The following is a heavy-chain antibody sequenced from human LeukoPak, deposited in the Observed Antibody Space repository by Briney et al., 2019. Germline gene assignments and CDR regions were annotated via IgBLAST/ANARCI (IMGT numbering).Heavy chain of an antibody. Sequence: GGSLRLSCAASGFTFSSYGMNWVRQAPGKGLEWVSSISSSSNYIYYADSVKGRFTISRDNAKNSLYLQMNSLRAEGTAVYYCARAELTYNWNKFDYWGQGTLITVSS. D-gene: IGHD1/OR15-1a*01. CDR1: GFTFSSYG. CDR3: ARAELTYNWNKFDY. V-gene: IGHV3-21*01. CDR2: ISSSSNYI. J-gene: IGHJ4*02.